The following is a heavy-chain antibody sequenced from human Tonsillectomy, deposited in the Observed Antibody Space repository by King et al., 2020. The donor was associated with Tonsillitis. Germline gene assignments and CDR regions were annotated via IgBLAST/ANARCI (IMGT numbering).Heavy chain of an antibody. J-gene: IGHJ4*02. V-gene: IGHV4-39*01. CDR1: GGSINSSDPY. D-gene: IGHD1-26*01. CDR3: ARYVSGSFDY. CDR2: MYYSGTI. Sequence: QLQESGPGVVKPSETLSLTCTVSGGSINSSDPYWAWIRQPPGKGLEWIGYMYYSGTIFYNPSLKSRITISGGTSENRFSLKLSSVTAADTAVYFCARYVSGSFDYWGQGALVTVSS.